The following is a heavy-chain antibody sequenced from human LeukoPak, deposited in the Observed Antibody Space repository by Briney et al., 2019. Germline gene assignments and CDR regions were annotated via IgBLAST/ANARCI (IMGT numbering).Heavy chain of an antibody. J-gene: IGHJ4*02. CDR3: ASWGEGALDN. D-gene: IGHD1-26*01. Sequence: SGGSLRLSCEGSGYTFSSHVMHWVRQAPGKGLEWVANIYLDGSRAYYVDSVKGRFTISRDNAKKSLYLQMNSLRVEDTGVYYCASWGEGALDNWGQGTLVTVSS. V-gene: IGHV3-7*01. CDR1: GYTFSSHV. CDR2: IYLDGSRA.